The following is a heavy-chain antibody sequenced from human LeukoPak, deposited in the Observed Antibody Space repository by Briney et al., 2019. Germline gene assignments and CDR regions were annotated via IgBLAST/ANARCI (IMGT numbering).Heavy chain of an antibody. Sequence: GGSLRLSCAASGFTFDDYTMHWVRQAPGKGLEWVSLISWDGGSTYYADSVKGRFTISRDNSKNSLYLQMNSLRTEDTALYYCAKDRGYYCDGSGYYSHDAFDIWGQGTMVTVSS. V-gene: IGHV3-43*01. D-gene: IGHD3-22*01. CDR3: AKDRGYYCDGSGYYSHDAFDI. CDR1: GFTFDDYT. CDR2: ISWDGGST. J-gene: IGHJ3*02.